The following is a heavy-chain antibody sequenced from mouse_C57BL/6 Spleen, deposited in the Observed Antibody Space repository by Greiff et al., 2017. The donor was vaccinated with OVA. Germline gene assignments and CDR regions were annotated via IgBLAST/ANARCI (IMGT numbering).Heavy chain of an antibody. CDR2: INPNYGTT. V-gene: IGHV1-39*01. J-gene: IGHJ1*03. CDR3: ASSDYYGSSYWYFDV. CDR1: GYSFTDYN. Sequence: VQLKESGPELVKPGASVKISCKASGYSFTDYNMNWVKQSNGKSLEWIGVINPNYGTTSYNQKFKGKATLTVDQSSSTAYMQLNSLTSDDSAVYYCASSDYYGSSYWYFDVWGTGTTVTVSS. D-gene: IGHD1-1*01.